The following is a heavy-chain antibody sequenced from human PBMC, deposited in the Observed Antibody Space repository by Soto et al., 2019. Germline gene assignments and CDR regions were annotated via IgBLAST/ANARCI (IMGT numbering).Heavy chain of an antibody. D-gene: IGHD4-17*01. CDR2: ISYDGSNK. V-gene: IGHV3-30-3*01. CDR1: GFTFSSYA. J-gene: IGHJ6*02. CDR3: ARDPFPNDYADYESPTGGYYYYGMDV. Sequence: QVQLVESGGGVVQPGRSLRLSCAASGFTFSSYAMHWVRQAPGKGLEWVAVISYDGSNKYYADSVKGRFTISRDNSKNTLYLQMNSLRAEDTAVYYCARDPFPNDYADYESPTGGYYYYGMDVWGQGTTVTVSS.